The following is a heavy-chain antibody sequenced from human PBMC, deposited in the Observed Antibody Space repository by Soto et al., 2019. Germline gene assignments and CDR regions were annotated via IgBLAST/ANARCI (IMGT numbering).Heavy chain of an antibody. D-gene: IGHD3-3*01. CDR2: MNPNSGNT. Sequence: ASVKVSCKASGYTFTSYDIKWVRQATGQGLEWLGWMNPNSGNTGYAQKFQGRVTMTRNTSISTAYMELSSLRSEDTAVYYCARVSPRITIFGVVIIRSDMDVWGKGTTVTVSS. CDR3: ARVSPRITIFGVVIIRSDMDV. CDR1: GYTFTSYD. V-gene: IGHV1-8*01. J-gene: IGHJ6*03.